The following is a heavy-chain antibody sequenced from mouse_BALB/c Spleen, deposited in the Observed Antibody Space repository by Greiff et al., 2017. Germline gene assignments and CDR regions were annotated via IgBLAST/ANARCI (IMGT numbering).Heavy chain of an antibody. Sequence: LKQPGSELVRPGASVKLSCKASGYTFTSYWMHWVKQRPGQGLEWIGNIYPGSGSTNYDEKFKSKATLTVDTSSSTAYMQLSSLTSEDSAVYYCTRGDIYGSSYWYFDVWGAGTTVTVSS. D-gene: IGHD1-1*01. CDR2: IYPGSGST. CDR1: GYTFTSYW. J-gene: IGHJ1*01. V-gene: IGHV1S22*01. CDR3: TRGDIYGSSYWYFDV.